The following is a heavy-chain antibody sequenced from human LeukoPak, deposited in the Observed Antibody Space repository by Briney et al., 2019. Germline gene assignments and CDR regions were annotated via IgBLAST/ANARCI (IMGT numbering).Heavy chain of an antibody. Sequence: SVKVSLKASGYTFTSYVINGVRQATGQGREWMGWMNPNSGNTGYAQKFPGRVTITRNTSISTAYMERSSLRSEDTGVYYCVRRWSYYFDYWGQGTLVTVSS. D-gene: IGHD4-23*01. J-gene: IGHJ4*02. CDR3: VRRWSYYFDY. V-gene: IGHV1-8*03. CDR1: GYTFTSYV. CDR2: MNPNSGNT.